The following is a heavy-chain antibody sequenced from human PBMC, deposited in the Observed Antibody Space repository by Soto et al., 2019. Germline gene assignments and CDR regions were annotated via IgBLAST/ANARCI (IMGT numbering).Heavy chain of an antibody. Sequence: SETLSLTCAVYGGSFSGYYWSWIRQPPGKGLEWIGEINHRGSTNYNPSLKSRVTISVDTSKNQFSLKLSSVTAADTAVYYCARAKGYCSGGSCYSFGHYYYVMDVWGQGTTVTVSS. CDR1: GGSFSGYY. D-gene: IGHD2-15*01. CDR3: ARAKGYCSGGSCYSFGHYYYVMDV. J-gene: IGHJ6*02. CDR2: INHRGST. V-gene: IGHV4-34*01.